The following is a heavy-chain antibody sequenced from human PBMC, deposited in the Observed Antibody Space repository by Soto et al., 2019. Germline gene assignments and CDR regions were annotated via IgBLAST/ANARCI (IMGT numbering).Heavy chain of an antibody. Sequence: GGSLRLSCAASGFTFSSYWMSWVRQAPGKGLEWVANIKQDGSEKYYVDSVKGRFTISRDNAKNSLYLQMNSLRAEDTAVYYCARDRGGVPGFFDYWGQGTLVTVSS. CDR1: GFTFSSYW. J-gene: IGHJ4*02. CDR2: IKQDGSEK. D-gene: IGHD3-10*01. CDR3: ARDRGGVPGFFDY. V-gene: IGHV3-7*01.